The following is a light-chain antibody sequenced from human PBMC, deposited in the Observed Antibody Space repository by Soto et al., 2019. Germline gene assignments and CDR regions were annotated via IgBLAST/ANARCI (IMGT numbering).Light chain of an antibody. V-gene: IGLV2-11*01. CDR1: GSDVGGYNY. Sequence: QSALTQPRSVSGSPGQSVTISCTGTGSDVGGYNYVSWYQQHPGKAPKRMIYDVSKRPSGVPDRFSGSKSGNTASLTISGLQAEDEADYYCCSYAGSYTPVVFGGGTKLTVL. CDR3: CSYAGSYTPVV. J-gene: IGLJ2*01. CDR2: DVS.